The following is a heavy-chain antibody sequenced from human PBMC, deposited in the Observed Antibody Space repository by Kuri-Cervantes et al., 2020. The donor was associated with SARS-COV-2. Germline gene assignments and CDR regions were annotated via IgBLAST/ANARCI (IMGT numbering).Heavy chain of an antibody. CDR2: IYYSGST. D-gene: IGHD2-8*02. J-gene: IGHJ5*02. V-gene: IGHV4-59*04. CDR1: GGSISSHY. CDR3: AGLLGFDP. Sequence: SETLSLTCTVSGGSISSHYWSWIRQPPGKGLEWIGYIYYSGSTYYNPSLKSRVTISVDTSKNQFSLKLSSVTAADTAVYYCAGLLGFDPWGQGTLVTVSS.